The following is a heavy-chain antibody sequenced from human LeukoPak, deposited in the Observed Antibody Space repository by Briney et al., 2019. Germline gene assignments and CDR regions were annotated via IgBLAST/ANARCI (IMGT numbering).Heavy chain of an antibody. D-gene: IGHD6-13*01. J-gene: IGHJ4*02. CDR2: INPNSGGT. Sequence: ASVKVSCKASGYTFTGYYMHWVRQAPGQGLEWMGWINPNSGGTNYAQKFQGRVTMTRDTSISTAYMELSRLRSDDTAVYYCARASGIAAAGTYLDYWGQGTLVTVSS. CDR1: GYTFTGYY. CDR3: ARASGIAAAGTYLDY. V-gene: IGHV1-2*02.